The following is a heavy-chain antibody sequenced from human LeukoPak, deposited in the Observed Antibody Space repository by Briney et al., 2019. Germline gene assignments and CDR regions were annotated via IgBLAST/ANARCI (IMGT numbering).Heavy chain of an antibody. CDR3: ARLSSSWYVGYYYYYMDV. CDR2: INPNSGGT. CDR1: GYTFTGYY. D-gene: IGHD6-13*01. V-gene: IGHV1-2*02. J-gene: IGHJ6*03. Sequence: GASVKVSCKASGYTFTGYYMHWVRQAPGQGLEWMGWINPNSGGTNYAQKFQGRVTMTRDTSISTAYMELSRLRSDDTAVYYCARLSSSWYVGYYYYYMDVWGKGTTVTVSS.